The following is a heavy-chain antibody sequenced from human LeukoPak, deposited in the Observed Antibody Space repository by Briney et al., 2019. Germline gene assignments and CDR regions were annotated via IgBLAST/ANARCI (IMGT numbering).Heavy chain of an antibody. V-gene: IGHV4-59*11. CDR3: AGDRNSMNAFDM. CDR1: GASISGHY. D-gene: IGHD1-14*01. CDR2: ISYIGST. Sequence: SETLSLTCTVSGASISGHYLTWIRQPPGKGLEWIGYISYIGSTNYNPSLKSRVTISVDTSRNQFSLKLSSVTAADTAVYYCAGDRNSMNAFDMWGKGTMVTVSS. J-gene: IGHJ3*02.